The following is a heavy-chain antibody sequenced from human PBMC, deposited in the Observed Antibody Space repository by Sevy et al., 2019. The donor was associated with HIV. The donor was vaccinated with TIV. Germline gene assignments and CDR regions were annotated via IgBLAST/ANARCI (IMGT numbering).Heavy chain of an antibody. Sequence: SETLSLTCTVSGGSISSYYWSWIRQPPGKGLEWIWYIYYSGSTNYNPSLKSRVTISVDTSKNQFSLKLSSVTAADTAVYYCARDSGTAMVTGNWFDPWGQGTLVTVSS. CDR3: ARDSGTAMVTGNWFDP. CDR2: IYYSGST. J-gene: IGHJ5*02. D-gene: IGHD5-18*01. CDR1: GGSISSYY. V-gene: IGHV4-59*01.